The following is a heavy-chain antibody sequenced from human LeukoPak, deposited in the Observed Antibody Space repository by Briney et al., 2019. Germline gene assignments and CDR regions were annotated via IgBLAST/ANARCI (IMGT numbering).Heavy chain of an antibody. Sequence: GGSLRLSCAASGFTFSDYYMSWIRQAPGKGLEWVAFIRYDGSNKYYADSVKGRFTISRDNSKNTLYLQMNSLRAEDTAVYYCAKGQSWMTTVTPLGYWGQGTLVTVSS. J-gene: IGHJ4*02. V-gene: IGHV3-30*02. D-gene: IGHD4-17*01. CDR2: IRYDGSNK. CDR3: AKGQSWMTTVTPLGY. CDR1: GFTFSDYY.